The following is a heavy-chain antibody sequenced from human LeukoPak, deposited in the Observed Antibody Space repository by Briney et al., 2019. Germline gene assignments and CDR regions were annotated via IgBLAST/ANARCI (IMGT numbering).Heavy chain of an antibody. CDR1: GGSISSYY. Sequence: PSETLSLTCTVSGGSISSYYWSWIRQPPGKGLEWIGYIYYSGSTNYNPSLKSRVTMSVDTSKNQFSLKLSSVTAADTAVYYCARDLNWETYWGQGTLVSVSS. CDR2: IYYSGST. J-gene: IGHJ4*02. D-gene: IGHD7-27*01. CDR3: ARDLNWETY. V-gene: IGHV4-59*12.